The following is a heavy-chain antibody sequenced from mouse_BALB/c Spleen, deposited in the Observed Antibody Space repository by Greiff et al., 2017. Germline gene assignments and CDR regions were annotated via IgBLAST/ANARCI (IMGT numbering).Heavy chain of an antibody. CDR1: GFTFSSYG. Sequence: EVKLVESGGGLVQPGGSLKLSCAASGFTFSSYGMSWVRQTPDKRLELVATINSNGGSTYYPDSVKGRFTISRDNAKNTLYLQMSSLESEDTAMYYCARDRDAWFAYWGQGTLVTVST. V-gene: IGHV5-6-3*01. J-gene: IGHJ3*01. CDR2: INSNGGST. D-gene: IGHD3-3*01. CDR3: ARDRDAWFAY.